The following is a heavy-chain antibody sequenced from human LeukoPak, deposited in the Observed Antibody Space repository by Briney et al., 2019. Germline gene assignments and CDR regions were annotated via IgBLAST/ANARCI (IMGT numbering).Heavy chain of an antibody. Sequence: PGGSLRLSCAGSGFTFSSYSMNWVRQAPGKGLEWVSSITSSSSYIYYADSVKGRFTISRDDAKNSVYLQMNSLRADDTAVYYCARDPSRYGDSPSKDYWGQGTLVTVSS. CDR1: GFTFSSYS. D-gene: IGHD4-17*01. CDR3: ARDPSRYGDSPSKDY. V-gene: IGHV3-21*01. CDR2: ITSSSSYI. J-gene: IGHJ4*02.